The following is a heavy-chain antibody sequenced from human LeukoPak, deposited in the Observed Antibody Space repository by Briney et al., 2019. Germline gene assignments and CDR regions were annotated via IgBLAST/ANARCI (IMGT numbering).Heavy chain of an antibody. Sequence: GGSLRLSCAASGYTYSLFWMSWVRQAPGKGLEWVANIKQDGSEKYYVDSVKGRFTISRDNAERSLYLQMNSLRAEDTAVYYCARGFASGDYGADWGQGTLVTVSS. CDR1: GYTYSLFW. CDR2: IKQDGSEK. D-gene: IGHD4-17*01. V-gene: IGHV3-7*01. J-gene: IGHJ4*02. CDR3: ARGFASGDYGAD.